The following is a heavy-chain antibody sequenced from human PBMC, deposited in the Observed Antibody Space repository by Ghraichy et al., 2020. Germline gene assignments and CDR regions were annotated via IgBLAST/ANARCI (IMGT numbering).Heavy chain of an antibody. CDR1: GFTFSSYS. CDR3: ARDSASGWNYFAD. D-gene: IGHD6-19*01. CDR2: VSSGGNTI. J-gene: IGHJ4*02. V-gene: IGHV3-48*01. Sequence: GESQNISCAASGFTFSSYSMNWVRQAPGKGLEWVSYVSSGGNTIYYADSVKGRFTISRDSAKKSLYLQMNSLRAEDTAVYYCARDSASGWNYFADWGQGTLVTVSS.